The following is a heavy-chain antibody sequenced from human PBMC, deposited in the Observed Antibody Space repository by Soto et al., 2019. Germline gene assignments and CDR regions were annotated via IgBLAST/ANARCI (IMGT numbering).Heavy chain of an antibody. CDR3: AGDSDAALNPADFSPSWYGMDV. J-gene: IGHJ6*02. CDR2: INPNNGGT. CDR1: GYTFIDYY. Sequence: QVRLVQSGAEVKEPGASVKVSCKASGYTFIDYYMHWVRQAPGQGLEWVGWINPNNGGTNYAQKFQGRVTMTRDTSISTVYMDLSRLRSDDTAVYYCAGDSDAALNPADFSPSWYGMDVWGQGTTVTVSS. D-gene: IGHD2-2*01. V-gene: IGHV1-2*02.